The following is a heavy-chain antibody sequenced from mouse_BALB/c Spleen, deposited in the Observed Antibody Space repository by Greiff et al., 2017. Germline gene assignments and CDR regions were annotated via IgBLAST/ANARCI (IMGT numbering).Heavy chain of an antibody. Sequence: DVQLQESGAELVKPGASAKLSCTASGFNIKDTYMHWVKQRPEQGLEWIGRIEPANGNTKYDPKFQGKATITADTSSNTAYLQLSSLTSEDTAVYYWALWLPFAYWGQGTLVTVSA. CDR3: ALWLPFAY. D-gene: IGHD2-2*01. CDR1: GFNIKDTY. J-gene: IGHJ3*01. V-gene: IGHV14-3*02. CDR2: IEPANGNT.